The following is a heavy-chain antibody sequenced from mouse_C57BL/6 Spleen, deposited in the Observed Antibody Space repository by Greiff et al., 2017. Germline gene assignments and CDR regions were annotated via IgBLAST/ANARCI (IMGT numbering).Heavy chain of an antibody. D-gene: IGHD1-1*01. Sequence: DVKLQESGPGLVKPSQSLSLTCSVTGYSITSGYYWNWIRQFPGNKLEWMGYISYDGSNNYNPSLKNRISITRDTSKNQFFLKLNSVTTEDTATYYCARIPFGGSSYGNWYFDVWGTGTTVTVSS. V-gene: IGHV3-6*01. CDR1: GYSITSGYY. CDR2: ISYDGSN. CDR3: ARIPFGGSSYGNWYFDV. J-gene: IGHJ1*03.